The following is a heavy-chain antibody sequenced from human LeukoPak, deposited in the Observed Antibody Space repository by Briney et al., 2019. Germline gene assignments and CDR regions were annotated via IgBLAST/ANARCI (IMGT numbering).Heavy chain of an antibody. V-gene: IGHV4-39*07. Sequence: TSETLSLTCTVSGGSISSSSYYWGWIRQPPGKGLEWIGSIYYSGSTYYNPSLKSRVTISVDPYKNQFSLKLSSVTAADTAVYYCARVVGLTKFDPWGQGTMVTVSS. CDR1: GGSISSSSYY. J-gene: IGHJ5*02. CDR2: IYYSGST. D-gene: IGHD2-15*01. CDR3: ARVVGLTKFDP.